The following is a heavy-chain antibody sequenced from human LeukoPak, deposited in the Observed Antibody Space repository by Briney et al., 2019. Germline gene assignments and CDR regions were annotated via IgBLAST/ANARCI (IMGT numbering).Heavy chain of an antibody. J-gene: IGHJ4*01. D-gene: IGHD1-14*01. CDR2: IYDGGST. Sequence: PSETLSLTCTVSGXSINRYYWSWIRQPPGRGLEWIGYIYDGGSTNYNPSLKSRVTVSVDTSKNHFSLRLGSVTAADTAVYYCAGTYMSYFDYWGQGALVTVSS. V-gene: IGHV4-59*01. CDR1: GXSINRYY. CDR3: AGTYMSYFDY.